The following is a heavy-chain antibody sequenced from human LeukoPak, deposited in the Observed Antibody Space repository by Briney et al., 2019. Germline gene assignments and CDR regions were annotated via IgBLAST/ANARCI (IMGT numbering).Heavy chain of an antibody. V-gene: IGHV4-59*01. D-gene: IGHD2-2*01. J-gene: IGHJ5*02. CDR3: ARVGRDRSSTSCYSRNWFDP. CDR2: IYYSGST. CDR1: GGSISSYY. Sequence: SETLSLTCTVSGGSISSYYWSWIRQPPGKGLEWIGYIYYSGSTNYNPSLKSRVTISVDTSKNQFSLKLSSVTAADTAVYYCARVGRDRSSTSCYSRNWFDPWGQGTLVTVSS.